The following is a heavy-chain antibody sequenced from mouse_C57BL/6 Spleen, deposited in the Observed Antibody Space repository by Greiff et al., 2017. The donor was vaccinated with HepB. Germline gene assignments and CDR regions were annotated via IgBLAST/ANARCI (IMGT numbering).Heavy chain of an antibody. D-gene: IGHD2-5*01. J-gene: IGHJ3*01. CDR1: GFTFSSYG. Sequence: EVQVVESGGDLVKPGGSLKLSCAASGFTFSSYGMSWVRQTPDKRLEWVATISSGGSYTYYPDSVKGRFTISRDNAKNTLYLQMSSLKSEDTAMYYCARKDYSNYGGFAYWGQGTLVTVSA. V-gene: IGHV5-6*01. CDR2: ISSGGSYT. CDR3: ARKDYSNYGGFAY.